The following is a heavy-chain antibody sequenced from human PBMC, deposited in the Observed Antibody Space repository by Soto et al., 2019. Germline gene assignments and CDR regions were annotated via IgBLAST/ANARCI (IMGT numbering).Heavy chain of an antibody. CDR2: IIPIFGTA. CDR3: AGKGVATNGGGYYYYGMDV. CDR1: GGTFSSYA. J-gene: IGHJ6*02. D-gene: IGHD5-12*01. V-gene: IGHV1-69*13. Sequence: GASVKVSCKASGGTFSSYAISWVRQAPGQGLEWMGGIIPIFGTANYAQKFQGRVTITADESTSTAYMKLSSLRSEDTAVYYRAGKGVATNGGGYYYYGMDVWGQGTTVTVSS.